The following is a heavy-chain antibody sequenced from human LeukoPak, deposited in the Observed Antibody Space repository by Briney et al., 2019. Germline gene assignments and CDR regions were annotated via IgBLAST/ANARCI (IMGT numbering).Heavy chain of an antibody. J-gene: IGHJ6*02. CDR1: GGSISSSSYY. CDR3: ARVRELPHTAMGPYYYYGMDV. V-gene: IGHV4-61*02. Sequence: SETLPLTCTVSGGSISSSSYYWSWIRQPAGKGLEWIGRIYTSGTTNYNPSLKSRVTMSVDTSKNQFSLKLSSVTAADTAVYYCARVRELPHTAMGPYYYYGMDVWGQGTTVTVSS. D-gene: IGHD5-18*01. CDR2: IYTSGTT.